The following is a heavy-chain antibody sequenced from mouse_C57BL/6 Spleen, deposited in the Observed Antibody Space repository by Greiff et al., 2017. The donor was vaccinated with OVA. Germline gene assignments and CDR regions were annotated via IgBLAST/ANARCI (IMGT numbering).Heavy chain of an antibody. V-gene: IGHV1-20*01. D-gene: IGHD2-3*01. CDR3: ARGGDGYYFAY. Sequence: VQLKESGPELVKPGDSVKISCKASGYSFTGYFMNWVMQSHGKSLEWIGRINPYNGDTFYNQKFKGKATLTVDKSSSTAHMELRSLTSEDSAVYYCARGGDGYYFAYWGQGTLVTVSA. CDR2: INPYNGDT. CDR1: GYSFTGYF. J-gene: IGHJ3*01.